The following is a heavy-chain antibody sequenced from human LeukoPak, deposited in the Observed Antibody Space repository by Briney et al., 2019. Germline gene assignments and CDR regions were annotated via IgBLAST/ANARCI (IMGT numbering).Heavy chain of an antibody. CDR3: ATRESSMARSH. J-gene: IGHJ4*02. CDR2: INEDGSVQ. Sequence: HPGRSLRLSCAASGFIFSDYWMNWVRQVPGKGLQWVANINEDGSVQDYVASVRGRFFISRDNAKNSLYLQMNGLRVEDAAIYYCATRESSMARSHWGQGTLVTVSS. D-gene: IGHD3-10*01. CDR1: GFIFSDYW. V-gene: IGHV3-7*01.